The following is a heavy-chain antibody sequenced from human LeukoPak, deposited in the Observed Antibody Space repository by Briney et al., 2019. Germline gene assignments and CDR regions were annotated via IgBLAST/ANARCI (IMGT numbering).Heavy chain of an antibody. Sequence: SVKVSFKASGGTFISYAISWVRQAPGQGLEWMGGIIPIFGTANYAQKFQGRVTITADESTSTAYMELSSLRSEDTAVYYCARVKEMATSAFDIWGQGTMVTVSS. D-gene: IGHD5-24*01. J-gene: IGHJ3*02. CDR3: ARVKEMATSAFDI. V-gene: IGHV1-69*13. CDR1: GGTFISYA. CDR2: IIPIFGTA.